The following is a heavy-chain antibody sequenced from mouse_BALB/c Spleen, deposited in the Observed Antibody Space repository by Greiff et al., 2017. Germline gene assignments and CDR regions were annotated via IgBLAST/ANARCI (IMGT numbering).Heavy chain of an antibody. CDR3: ARHGIRYYFDY. D-gene: IGHD4-1*01. J-gene: IGHJ2*01. CDR2: ISNGGGST. Sequence: EVQVVESGGGLVQPGGSLKLSCAASGFTFSSYTMSWVRQTPEKRLEWVAYISNGGGSTYYPDTVKGRFTISRDNAKNTLYLQMSSLKSEDTAMYYCARHGIRYYFDYWGQGTTLTVSS. V-gene: IGHV5-12-2*01. CDR1: GFTFSSYT.